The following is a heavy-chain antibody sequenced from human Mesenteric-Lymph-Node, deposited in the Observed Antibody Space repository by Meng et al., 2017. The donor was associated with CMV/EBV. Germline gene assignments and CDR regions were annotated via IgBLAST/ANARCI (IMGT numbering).Heavy chain of an antibody. V-gene: IGHV3-53*01. J-gene: IGHJ4*02. Sequence: GESLKISCAASGFTVSSNYMSWVRQAPGKGLEWVSVIYSGGSTYYADSVKGRFTISRDNSKNTLYLQMNSLRAEDTAVYYCAREYGYSYGTGYFDYWGQGTLVTVSS. CDR2: IYSGGST. D-gene: IGHD5-18*01. CDR1: GFTVSSNY. CDR3: AREYGYSYGTGYFDY.